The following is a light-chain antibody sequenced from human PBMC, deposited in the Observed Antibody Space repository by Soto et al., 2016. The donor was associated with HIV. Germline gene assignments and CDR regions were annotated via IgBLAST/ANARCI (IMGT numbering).Light chain of an antibody. CDR3: QSTDSSGTHVV. CDR1: ALPKQY. J-gene: IGLJ2*01. CDR2: KDN. Sequence: SYELTQPPSVSMSPGQTARITCSGDALPKQYANWYQQKPGQAPVLIVYKDNERPSGIPERFSGSSSGTTVTLTISGLQAEDEADYYCQSTDSSGTHVVFGGGTKLT. V-gene: IGLV3-25*03.